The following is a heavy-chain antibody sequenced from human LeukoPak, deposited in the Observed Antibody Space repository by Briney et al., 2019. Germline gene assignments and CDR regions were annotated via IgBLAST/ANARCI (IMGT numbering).Heavy chain of an antibody. CDR2: ISHRGTT. CDR1: GGSISSVH. CDR3: ATVRGLGVITPYLDS. V-gene: IGHV4-59*08. D-gene: IGHD3-16*02. Sequence: SETLSLTCTVSGGSISSVHWGWIRQPPGKGLEWIGCISHRGTTHSNPSLKSRVTISVDTSENHFSLRLSSVTAADTSVYYCATVRGLGVITPYLDSWGQGTLVTVSS. J-gene: IGHJ4*02.